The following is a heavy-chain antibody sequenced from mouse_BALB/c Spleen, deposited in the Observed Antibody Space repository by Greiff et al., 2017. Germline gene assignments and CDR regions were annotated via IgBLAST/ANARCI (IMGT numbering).Heavy chain of an antibody. D-gene: IGHD2-4*01. CDR2: IDPANGNT. CDR3: AMITTGGYYFDY. V-gene: IGHV14-3*02. CDR1: GFNIKDTY. J-gene: IGHJ2*01. Sequence: VQLKESGAELVKPGASVKLSCTASGFNIKDTYMHWVKQRPEQGLEWIGRIDPANGNTKYDPKFQGKATITADTSSNTAYLQLSSLTSEDTAVYYCAMITTGGYYFDYWGQGTTLTVSS.